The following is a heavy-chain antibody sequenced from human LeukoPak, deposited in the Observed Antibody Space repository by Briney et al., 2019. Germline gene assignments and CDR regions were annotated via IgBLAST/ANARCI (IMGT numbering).Heavy chain of an antibody. D-gene: IGHD3-22*01. Sequence: ASVKVSCKASGGTFSSYAISWVRNAPGQGLEWMGRIIPIFGTANYAQKFQGRVTITTDESTSTAYMELSSLRSEDTAVYYCATYYYYSSGYYYPNWFDPWGQGTLVTVSS. CDR1: GGTFSSYA. CDR2: IIPIFGTA. CDR3: ATYYYYSSGYYYPNWFDP. V-gene: IGHV1-69*05. J-gene: IGHJ5*02.